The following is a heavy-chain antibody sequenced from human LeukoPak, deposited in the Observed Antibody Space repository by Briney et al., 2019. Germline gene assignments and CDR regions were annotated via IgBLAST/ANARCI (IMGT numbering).Heavy chain of an antibody. CDR1: GFTFSNYW. V-gene: IGHV3-7*01. Sequence: GGSLRLSCAASGFTFSNYWMSWVRQAPGKGLEWVANINQDGSEKYYVDSVKGRFTMSRDNAENSLYLQMNSLRAEDTAVYYCARADWNSADYWGQGTLVTVSS. CDR3: ARADWNSADY. CDR2: INQDGSEK. J-gene: IGHJ4*02. D-gene: IGHD1-1*01.